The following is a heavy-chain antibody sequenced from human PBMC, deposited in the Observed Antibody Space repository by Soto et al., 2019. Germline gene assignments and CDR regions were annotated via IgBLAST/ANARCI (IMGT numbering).Heavy chain of an antibody. Sequence: PGGSLRLSCAASGFTVTSYAMSWVRQAPGKGLEWVSLVSGTGDSTHYANSVRGRFTISRDDSKATLYLQMSGLRAEDTAVYYCAKDNGNYGSGTFSHWGQGTLVTVSS. D-gene: IGHD3-10*01. J-gene: IGHJ4*02. CDR1: GFTVTSYA. CDR2: VSGTGDST. V-gene: IGHV3-23*01. CDR3: AKDNGNYGSGTFSH.